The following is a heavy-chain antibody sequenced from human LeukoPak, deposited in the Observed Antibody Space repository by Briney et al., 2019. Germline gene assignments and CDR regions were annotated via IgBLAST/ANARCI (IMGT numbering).Heavy chain of an antibody. CDR2: INPSGGST. Sequence: ASVKVSCKASGYSFTNYYMYWVRQAPGQGLEWMGVINPSGGSTSYAQKFQGRVTITADESTSTAYMELSSLRSEDTAVYYCASKQLVLYYYYYYGMDVWGQGTTVTVSS. CDR1: GYSFTNYY. D-gene: IGHD6-13*01. J-gene: IGHJ6*02. V-gene: IGHV1-46*01. CDR3: ASKQLVLYYYYYYGMDV.